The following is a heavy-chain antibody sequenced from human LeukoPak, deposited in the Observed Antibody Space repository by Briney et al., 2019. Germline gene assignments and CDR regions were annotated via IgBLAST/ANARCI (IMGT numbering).Heavy chain of an antibody. CDR1: GYSFTTFH. D-gene: IGHD3/OR15-3a*01. V-gene: IGHV1-8*03. CDR2: VNPDNGNT. CDR3: ARRGLVAGIYDLVYGFDL. Sequence: ASAKVSCKAAGYSFTTFHMNWVRQAPGQGPEWMGWVNPDNGNTGFAQKFQGRVTITQNSSVTTVYMELSSLTSEDTAVYYCARRGLVAGIYDLVYGFDLWGQGTMVTVSS. J-gene: IGHJ3*01.